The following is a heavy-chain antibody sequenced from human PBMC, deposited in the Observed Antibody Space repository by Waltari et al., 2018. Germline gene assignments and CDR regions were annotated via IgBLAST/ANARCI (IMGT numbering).Heavy chain of an antibody. CDR1: GYSISSGYY. V-gene: IGHV4-38-2*01. CDR3: ARGVAGWSAFDI. D-gene: IGHD6-19*01. Sequence: QVQLQESGQGLVKPSETLSLTCAVSGYSISSGYYWGWIRQPPGKGLAWIGRISHRGSTYYNPSLKSRVTIAVDTSKNQFSLKLSSVTAADTAVYYCARGVAGWSAFDIWGQGTMVTVSS. J-gene: IGHJ3*02. CDR2: ISHRGST.